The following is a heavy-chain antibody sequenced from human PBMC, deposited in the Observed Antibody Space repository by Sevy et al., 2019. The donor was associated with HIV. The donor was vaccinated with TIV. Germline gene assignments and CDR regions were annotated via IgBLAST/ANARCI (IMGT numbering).Heavy chain of an antibody. CDR3: AKDAQKSIMITFGGDY. Sequence: GGSLRLSCAASGFTFSSYAMSWVRQAPGKGLEWVSAISGSGGSTYYADSVKGRFTISRDNSKNTLYLQMNSLRAEDTAVYYCAKDAQKSIMITFGGDYWGQRTLVTGSS. J-gene: IGHJ4*02. V-gene: IGHV3-23*01. CDR2: ISGSGGST. D-gene: IGHD3-16*01. CDR1: GFTFSSYA.